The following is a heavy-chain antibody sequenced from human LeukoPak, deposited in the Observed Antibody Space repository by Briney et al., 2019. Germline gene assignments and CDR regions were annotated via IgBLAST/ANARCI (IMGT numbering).Heavy chain of an antibody. CDR1: GFTFNSYG. Sequence: GGSLRLSCVASGFTFNSYGMSWVRQAPGKGLEWVSAISGSGGSTYYADSVKGRFTISRDDSKNTLYLQMNSLRAEDTAVYYCAKIPRVGIAAAGSVYWGQGTLVTVSS. CDR2: ISGSGGST. V-gene: IGHV3-23*01. J-gene: IGHJ4*02. D-gene: IGHD6-13*01. CDR3: AKIPRVGIAAAGSVY.